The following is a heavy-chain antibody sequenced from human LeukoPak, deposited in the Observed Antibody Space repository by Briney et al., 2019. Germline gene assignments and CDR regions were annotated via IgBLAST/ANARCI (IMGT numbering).Heavy chain of an antibody. CDR3: ARIGIAAAGTNYYYYMDV. CDR2: TYYRSKWYN. CDR1: GDIFSSNSAA. J-gene: IGHJ6*03. D-gene: IGHD6-13*01. Sequence: ASQTLSLTCAISGDIFSSNSAAWNWIRQSPSRGLEWLGRTYYRSKWYNDYAVSVKSRITINPDTSKNQFSLQLNSVTPEDTAVYYCARIGIAAAGTNYYYYMDVWGKGTTVTVSS. V-gene: IGHV6-1*01.